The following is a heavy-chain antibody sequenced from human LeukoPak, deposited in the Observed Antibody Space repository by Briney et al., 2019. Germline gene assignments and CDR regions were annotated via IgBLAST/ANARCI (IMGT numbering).Heavy chain of an antibody. CDR3: AKTVGSGGYYIYYFDY. D-gene: IGHD3-22*01. V-gene: IGHV3-23*01. J-gene: IGHJ4*02. CDR1: GFTFSSYA. Sequence: GGSLRLSCAASGFTFSSYAMSRVRQAPGKGLEWVSTISGSGGSTNYADSEKGRFTISRDDSKNTLYLQMNSLRAEDTAVYYCAKTVGSGGYYIYYFDYWGQGTLVTVSS. CDR2: ISGSGGST.